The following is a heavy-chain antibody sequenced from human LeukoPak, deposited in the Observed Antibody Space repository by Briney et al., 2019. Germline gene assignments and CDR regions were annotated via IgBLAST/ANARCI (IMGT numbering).Heavy chain of an antibody. D-gene: IGHD3-22*01. CDR1: GFTFSSYA. V-gene: IGHV3-23*01. Sequence: GGSLRLSCAASGFTFSSYAMSWVRQAPGKGLEWVSAISGSGGSTYYADSVKGRFTISRDNSKNTLYLQMNSLRAEDTAVYYCAIEVGDYYDSSGADYWGQGTLVTVSS. J-gene: IGHJ4*02. CDR3: AIEVGDYYDSSGADY. CDR2: ISGSGGST.